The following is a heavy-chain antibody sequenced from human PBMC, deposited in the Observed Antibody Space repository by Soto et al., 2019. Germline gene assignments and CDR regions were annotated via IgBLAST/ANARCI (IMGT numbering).Heavy chain of an antibody. D-gene: IGHD3-10*01. CDR2: IIPIFGTA. CDR1: GGTFSSYA. V-gene: IGHV1-69*01. J-gene: IGHJ5*02. Sequence: QVQLVQSGAEVKKPGSSVKVSCKASGGTFSSYAISWVRQAPGQGLEWVGGIIPIFGTANYAQKFQGRVTSTVDESTGTAYMELGSLRSEDTAVYYCARVEDWPLGGNNWFDPWGQGTLVTVSS. CDR3: ARVEDWPLGGNNWFDP.